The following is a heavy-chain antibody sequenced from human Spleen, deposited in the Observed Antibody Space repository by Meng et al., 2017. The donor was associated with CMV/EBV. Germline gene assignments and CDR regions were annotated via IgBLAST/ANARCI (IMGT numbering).Heavy chain of an antibody. CDR3: ARAVRFLEWLTDR. V-gene: IGHV3-74*01. CDR2: INSDGSST. J-gene: IGHJ4*02. D-gene: IGHD3-3*01. Sequence: AASGFTFSSYWMHWVRQAPGKGLVWVSRINSDGSSTSYADSVKGRFTISRDNAKNTLYLQMNSLRAEDTAVYYCARAVRFLEWLTDRWGQGTLVTVSS. CDR1: GFTFSSYW.